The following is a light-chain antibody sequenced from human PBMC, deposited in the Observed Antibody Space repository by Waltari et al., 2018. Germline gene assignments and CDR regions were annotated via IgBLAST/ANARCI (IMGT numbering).Light chain of an antibody. CDR3: HQYMSYPWT. V-gene: IGKV1-5*03. CDR1: QSIGRW. Sequence: DIQMTQSPATLPASVGDRVTITCRASQSIGRWLAWYQQKPGKAPKLLISESAKLQSGVPSRFSGSGSGTDFTLTSNGLQPDDFAIYYCHQYMSYPWTFGLGTKVEIK. J-gene: IGKJ1*01. CDR2: ESA.